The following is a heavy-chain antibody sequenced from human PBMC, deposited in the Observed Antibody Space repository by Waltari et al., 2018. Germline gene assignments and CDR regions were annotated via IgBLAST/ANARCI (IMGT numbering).Heavy chain of an antibody. V-gene: IGHV1-2*06. CDR2: TNPNTGNT. Sequence: QVQLVQSGAEVKKPGASVKVSCKASGYTFTGYSFHWVRQAPGQGLEWMGRTNPNTGNTTYAQGFPGRVTMTRDTSISTAYMELTSLRSEDTAVYYCARDWGYYSDTSGYPSNWFGPWGQGTLVTVSS. CDR3: ARDWGYYSDTSGYPSNWFGP. J-gene: IGHJ5*02. D-gene: IGHD3-22*01. CDR1: GYTFTGYS.